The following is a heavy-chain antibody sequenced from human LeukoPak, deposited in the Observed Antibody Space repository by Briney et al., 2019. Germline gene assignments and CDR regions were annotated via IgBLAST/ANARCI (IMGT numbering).Heavy chain of an antibody. CDR2: IYYSGST. CDR1: GGSFSGYY. V-gene: IGHV4-59*08. CDR3: ARLSGYSTGWYPNNPYYFDY. J-gene: IGHJ4*02. D-gene: IGHD6-19*01. Sequence: SETLSLTCAVYGGSFSGYYWSWIRQPPGKGLEWIGYIYYSGSTNYNPSLKSRVTISVDTSKNQFSLKLSSVTAADTAVYYCARLSGYSTGWYPNNPYYFDYWGQGTLVTVSS.